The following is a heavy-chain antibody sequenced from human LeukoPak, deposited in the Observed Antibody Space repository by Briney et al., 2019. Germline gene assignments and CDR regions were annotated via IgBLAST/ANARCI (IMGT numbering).Heavy chain of an antibody. CDR2: THYSGTS. V-gene: IGHV4-59*13. J-gene: IGHJ3*02. CDR3: AKWEESENAFAI. D-gene: IGHD1-26*01. Sequence: SETLSLTCTVSGNSINNYYWNWIRQPPGKALEWIGYTHYSGTSYYNPSLKSRVTMSVDTSKNQFSLKLNSVTAADTAVYFCAKWEESENAFAIWGQGTMVSVSS. CDR1: GNSINNYY.